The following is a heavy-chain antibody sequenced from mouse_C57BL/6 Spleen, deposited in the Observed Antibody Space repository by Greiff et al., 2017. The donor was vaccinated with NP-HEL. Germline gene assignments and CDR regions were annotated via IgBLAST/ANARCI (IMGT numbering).Heavy chain of an antibody. CDR3: ARPGGILGSGFAY. V-gene: IGHV1-55*01. CDR1: GYTFTSYW. J-gene: IGHJ3*01. D-gene: IGHD4-1*01. CDR2: IYPGSGST. Sequence: QVQLQQPGAELVKPGASVKMSCKASGYTFTSYWITWVKQRPGQGLEWIGDIYPGSGSTNYNEKFKSKATLTVDTSSSTAYMQLSSLTSEDSAVYYCARPGGILGSGFAYWGQGTLVTVAA.